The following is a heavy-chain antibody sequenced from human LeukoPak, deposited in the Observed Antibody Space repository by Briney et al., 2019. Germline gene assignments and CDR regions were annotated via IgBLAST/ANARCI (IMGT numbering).Heavy chain of an antibody. V-gene: IGHV3-53*01. CDR3: ARSRYSSSWFDY. D-gene: IGHD6-13*01. Sequence: PGGSLRLSCAASGFIVSSNYMSWVPQAPGKGLEWVSVIYGGGSTYYADSVKGRFTISRDNSKNTLYLQMNSLRAEDTAVYYCARSRYSSSWFDYWGQGTLVTVSS. CDR1: GFIVSSNY. CDR2: IYGGGST. J-gene: IGHJ4*02.